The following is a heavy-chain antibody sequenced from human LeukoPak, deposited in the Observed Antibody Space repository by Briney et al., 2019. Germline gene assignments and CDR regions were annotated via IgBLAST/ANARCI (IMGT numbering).Heavy chain of an antibody. J-gene: IGHJ3*02. D-gene: IGHD6-6*01. CDR1: GFTFSSYA. CDR2: ISGSGGST. V-gene: IGHV3-23*01. CDR3: ARGPSIAARYDAFDI. Sequence: GGSLRLSCAASGFTFSSYAMSWVRQAPGKGLEWVSAISGSGGSTYYADSVKGRFTISRDNAKNSLYLQVISLRAKDTAVYYCARGPSIAARYDAFDIWGQGTMVTVSS.